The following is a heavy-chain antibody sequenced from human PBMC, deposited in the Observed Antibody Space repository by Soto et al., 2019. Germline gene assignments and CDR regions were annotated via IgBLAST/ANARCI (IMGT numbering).Heavy chain of an antibody. D-gene: IGHD2-21*01. J-gene: IGHJ4*02. CDR1: GGSISVYY. V-gene: IGHV4-4*07. Sequence: SETLSLTCTVSGGSISVYYWSWIRQPAGKGLERIGRIYTSGSTNYNPSLKSRVTVSADTSTNQLFLKLSSVTAADTAVYYCAVDYGGNCFDYWGQGTLVTVSS. CDR2: IYTSGST. CDR3: AVDYGGNCFDY.